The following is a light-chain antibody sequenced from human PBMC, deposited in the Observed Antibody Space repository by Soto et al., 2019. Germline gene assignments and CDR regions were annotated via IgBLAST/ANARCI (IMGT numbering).Light chain of an antibody. V-gene: IGKV3-15*01. Sequence: IVMTQSPVTLCAAPGQRATLSCRASQSVSSNLAWYQQKPGQAPSLIIYGASTRATGIKARFSGTGSGTEFTLTIRSLQSEDFALYYCQQYNDWHLTFGQGTKVDIK. J-gene: IGKJ1*01. CDR1: QSVSSN. CDR3: QQYNDWHLT. CDR2: GAS.